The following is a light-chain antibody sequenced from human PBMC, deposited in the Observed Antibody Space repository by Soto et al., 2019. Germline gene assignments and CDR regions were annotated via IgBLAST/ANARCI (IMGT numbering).Light chain of an antibody. CDR3: QQSYSTPIT. CDR2: AAS. V-gene: IGKV1-39*01. CDR1: QSISFY. Sequence: DIQMTQAPSSLSASVGDRVTITCRASQSISFYLNWYQQKPGKAHKVLIYAASNLQSGVPSRFSGSGSGTDFTLTISSLQPADFATYYCQQSYSTPITFGQGTRLEIK. J-gene: IGKJ5*01.